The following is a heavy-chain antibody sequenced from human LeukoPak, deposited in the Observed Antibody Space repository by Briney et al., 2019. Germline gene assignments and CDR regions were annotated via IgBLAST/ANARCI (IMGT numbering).Heavy chain of an antibody. V-gene: IGHV3-72*01. D-gene: IGHD6-13*01. Sequence: GGSLRLSCAASGFTFSDHYMDWVRQAPGKGLEWVARSRNKANSYTTEYGASVKGRFTISRDDSKNSLYLQMNSLKTGDTAVYYCATEKYSSSWSRFDYWGQGTLVTVSS. CDR1: GFTFSDHY. J-gene: IGHJ4*02. CDR2: SRNKANSYTT. CDR3: ATEKYSSSWSRFDY.